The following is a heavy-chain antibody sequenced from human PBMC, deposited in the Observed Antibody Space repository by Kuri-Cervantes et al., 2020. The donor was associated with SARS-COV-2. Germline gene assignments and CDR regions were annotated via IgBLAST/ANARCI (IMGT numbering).Heavy chain of an antibody. CDR2: IYYSGST. D-gene: IGHD6-13*01. J-gene: IGHJ2*01. Sequence: ESLKISCTVSGGSISSSSYYWGWIRQPPGKGLEWIGSIYYSGSTYYNPSLKSRVTISVDTSKNQFSLKLSSVTAADTAVYYCARQAHIAAADAYWYFDLWGRGTLVTVSS. CDR1: GGSISSSSYY. CDR3: ARQAHIAAADAYWYFDL. V-gene: IGHV4-39*01.